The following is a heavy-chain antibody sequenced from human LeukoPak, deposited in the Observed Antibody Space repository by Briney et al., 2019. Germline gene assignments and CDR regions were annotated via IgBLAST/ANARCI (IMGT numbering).Heavy chain of an antibody. Sequence: PGGSLRLSCAASGFTFSTYSMNWVRQAPGKGPEWVSSISSSSSYIYYADSVKGRFTISRDNAKNSLYLQMNSLRAEDTAVYYCARDPPIYGSGSYYTDYWGQGTLVTVSS. J-gene: IGHJ4*02. D-gene: IGHD3-10*01. CDR1: GFTFSTYS. CDR3: ARDPPIYGSGSYYTDY. CDR2: ISSSSSYI. V-gene: IGHV3-21*01.